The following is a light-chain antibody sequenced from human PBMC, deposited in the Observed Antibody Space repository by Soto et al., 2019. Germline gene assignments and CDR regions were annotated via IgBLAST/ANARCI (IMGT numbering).Light chain of an antibody. CDR3: QQSYSTPYT. V-gene: IGKV1-39*01. J-gene: IGKJ2*01. CDR2: IAS. CDR1: QSISNY. Sequence: DIHMTQSPSSLSASVGDRVTISCRASQSISNYLNWYQQKPGKAPNLLIYIASNLHSGVPSRFSGSGSGTDFTLTISSLHPEDFATYYCQQSYSTPYTFGQGTKVDIK.